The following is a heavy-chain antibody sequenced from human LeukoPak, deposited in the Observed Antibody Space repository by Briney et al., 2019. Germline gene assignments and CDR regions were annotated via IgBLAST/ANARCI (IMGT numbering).Heavy chain of an antibody. Sequence: SETLSLTCTVSGGSISSYYWSWIRQPPGKGLEWIGYIYYSGSTNYNPSLKSRVTISVDTSKNQFSLKLSSVTAADTAVYYCARGGDCSGGSCSLAVFDYWGQGTLVTVSS. V-gene: IGHV4-59*01. D-gene: IGHD2-15*01. CDR3: ARGGDCSGGSCSLAVFDY. J-gene: IGHJ4*02. CDR1: GGSISSYY. CDR2: IYYSGST.